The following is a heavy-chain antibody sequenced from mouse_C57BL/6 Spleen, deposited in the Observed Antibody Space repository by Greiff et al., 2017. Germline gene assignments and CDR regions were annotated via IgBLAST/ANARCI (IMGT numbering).Heavy chain of an antibody. J-gene: IGHJ2*01. D-gene: IGHD4-1*01. CDR1: GYTFTSYW. CDR3: ALNGDDFDY. V-gene: IGHV1-52*01. Sequence: QVQLQQPGAELVRPGSSVKLSCKASGYTFTSYWMHWVKQRPIQGLEWIGNIDPSDRETHYNQKFKDKATLTVDKSSSTAYMQLSSLTSEDSAVYYCALNGDDFDYWGQGTTLTVSS. CDR2: IDPSDRET.